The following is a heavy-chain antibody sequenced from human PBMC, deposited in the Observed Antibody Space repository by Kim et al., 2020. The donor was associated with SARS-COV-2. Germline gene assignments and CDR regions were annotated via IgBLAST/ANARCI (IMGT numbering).Heavy chain of an antibody. Sequence: GGSLRLSCAASGFTFRSYGMIWVRQAPGKGLEWVSVISDSGDSADYADSVKGRFTISRDNSKNTLYLQMNNLRAEDTAVYYCAPGGRLTTSKPFDYCG. D-gene: IGHD4-17*01. J-gene: IGHJ4*01. CDR2: ISDSGDSA. CDR1: GFTFRSYG. V-gene: IGHV3-23*01. CDR3: APGGRLTTSKPFDY.